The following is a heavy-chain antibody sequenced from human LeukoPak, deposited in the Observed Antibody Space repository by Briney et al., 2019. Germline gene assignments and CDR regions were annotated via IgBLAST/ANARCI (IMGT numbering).Heavy chain of an antibody. Sequence: GGSLRLSCAASGFTFSSDSMNWVRQAPGKGLEWVSSISSSSSYIYYADSVKGRFTISRDNAKNSLYLQMNSLRAEDTAVYYCARDIAYCGGDCYYGIWYIDLWGRGTLVTVSS. CDR3: ARDIAYCGGDCYYGIWYIDL. CDR2: ISSSSSYI. J-gene: IGHJ2*01. V-gene: IGHV3-21*01. CDR1: GFTFSSDS. D-gene: IGHD2-21*02.